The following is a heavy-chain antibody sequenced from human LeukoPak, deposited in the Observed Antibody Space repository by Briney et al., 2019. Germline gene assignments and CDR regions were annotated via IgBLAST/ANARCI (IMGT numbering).Heavy chain of an antibody. CDR2: FDPEDGET. Sequence: ASVKVSCKVSGYTLTELSMHWVRQAPGKGLEWMGGFDPEDGETIYAQKFQGRVTMTEETSTDTAYMELSSLRSEDTAVYYCATAFTVAGTSNYWGQGTLVTVSS. CDR3: ATAFTVAGTSNY. D-gene: IGHD6-19*01. J-gene: IGHJ4*02. V-gene: IGHV1-24*01. CDR1: GYTLTELS.